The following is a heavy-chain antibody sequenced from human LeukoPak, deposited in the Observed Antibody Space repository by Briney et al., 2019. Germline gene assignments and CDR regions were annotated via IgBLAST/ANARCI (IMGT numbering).Heavy chain of an antibody. CDR3: AKDQGSSSLNPFDI. CDR1: GFTFDDYA. D-gene: IGHD6-13*01. CDR2: ISWNSGSI. J-gene: IGHJ3*02. Sequence: GGSLRLSCAASGFTFDDYAMHWVRQAPGKGLEWVSGISWNSGSIGYADSVKGRSTISRDNAKNSLYLQMNSLRAEDTALYYCAKDQGSSSLNPFDIWGQGTMVTVSS. V-gene: IGHV3-9*01.